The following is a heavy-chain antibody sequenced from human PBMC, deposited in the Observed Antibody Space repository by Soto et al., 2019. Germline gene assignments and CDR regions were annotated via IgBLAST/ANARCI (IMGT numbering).Heavy chain of an antibody. Sequence: ASVKVSCKASGYTFTSYDINWVRQATGQGLEWMGWMNPNSGNTGYAQKFQGRVTMTRNTSISTAYMELSSLRSEDTAVYYCARVAHYDFWSGYPYYYYYGMDVWGQGTTVTVS. CDR1: GYTFTSYD. D-gene: IGHD3-3*01. CDR2: MNPNSGNT. V-gene: IGHV1-8*01. J-gene: IGHJ6*02. CDR3: ARVAHYDFWSGYPYYYYYGMDV.